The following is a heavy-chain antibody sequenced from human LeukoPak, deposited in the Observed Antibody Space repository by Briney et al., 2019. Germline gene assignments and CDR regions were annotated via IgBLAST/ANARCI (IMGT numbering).Heavy chain of an antibody. CDR2: FDPEDGER. Sequence: ASVKVSCKASGYTLTELSMHWVRQAPGKGLEWMGGFDPEDGERIYAQKFQGRLTMTEDTPTDTAYMELSSLRSEDTAVYYCATLIGDNYFGMDVWGKGTTVTVSS. J-gene: IGHJ6*04. D-gene: IGHD3-16*01. V-gene: IGHV1-24*01. CDR3: ATLIGDNYFGMDV. CDR1: GYTLTELS.